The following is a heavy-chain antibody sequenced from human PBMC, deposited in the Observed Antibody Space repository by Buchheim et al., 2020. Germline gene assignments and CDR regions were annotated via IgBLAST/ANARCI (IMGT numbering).Heavy chain of an antibody. V-gene: IGHV4-34*01. CDR2: INHSGST. D-gene: IGHD1-26*01. CDR3: ARGPRSYSGSSYDY. Sequence: QVQLQQWGAGLLKPSETLSLTCAVYGGSFSGYYWSWIRQPSGKGLEWIGEINHSGSTNYNPSLKSRVTISVDTSKNQFSLKLSSVTAADTAVYYCARGPRSYSGSSYDYWGQGTL. J-gene: IGHJ4*02. CDR1: GGSFSGYY.